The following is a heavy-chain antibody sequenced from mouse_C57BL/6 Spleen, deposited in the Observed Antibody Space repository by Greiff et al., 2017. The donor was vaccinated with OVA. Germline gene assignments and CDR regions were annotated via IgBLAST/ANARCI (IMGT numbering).Heavy chain of an antibody. D-gene: IGHD2-1*01. J-gene: IGHJ4*01. CDR3: TRWDGNSYYYAMDY. V-gene: IGHV1-5*01. Sequence: VQLKQSGTVLARPGASVKMSCKTSGYTFTSYWMHWVKQRPGQGLEWIGAIYPGNSDTSYNQKFKGKAKLTAVTSASTAYMELSSLTNEDSAVYYCTRWDGNSYYYAMDYWGQGTSVTVSS. CDR1: GYTFTSYW. CDR2: IYPGNSDT.